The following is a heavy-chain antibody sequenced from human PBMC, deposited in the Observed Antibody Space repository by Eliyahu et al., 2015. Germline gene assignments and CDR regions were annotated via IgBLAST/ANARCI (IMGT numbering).Heavy chain of an antibody. CDR3: ARGFKSEEGIDY. V-gene: IGHV3-33*01. J-gene: IGHJ4*02. CDR2: IWNDGSNK. CDR1: GFRFSSYG. Sequence: GFRFSSYGMHWVRQAPAKGLEWVALIWNDGSNKYYGDSVKGRFTISRDNSKNTLYLQMNSLRAEDTALYYCARGFKSEEGIDYWGQGTLVTVSS.